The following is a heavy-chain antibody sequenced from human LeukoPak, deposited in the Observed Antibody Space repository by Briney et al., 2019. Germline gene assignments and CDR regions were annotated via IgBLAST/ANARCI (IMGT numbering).Heavy chain of an antibody. J-gene: IGHJ4*02. CDR1: GFTFNSYA. D-gene: IGHD1-26*01. CDR2: IIDSGIST. V-gene: IGHV3-23*01. CDR3: AKGSRGNYDY. Sequence: PGGSLRLSCAASGFTFNSYAMTWVRQAPEKGLEWVSSIIDSGISTYYGDSAKGRFTISRDNSKNTLYLQMNSLRAEDTAIYYCAKGSRGNYDYWGQGTLVTVSS.